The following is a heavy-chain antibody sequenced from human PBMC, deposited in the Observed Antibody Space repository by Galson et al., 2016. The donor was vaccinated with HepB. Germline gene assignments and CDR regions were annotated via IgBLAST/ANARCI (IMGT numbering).Heavy chain of an antibody. Sequence: SLRLSCAASGFTFSAYSMNWVRQAPGKGLEWVSDISSSSDTMYYADSVKGRFTISRDNAKNSLFLQMDSLRAEDTAVYYCARDAYYYDSSGYFCPPFDYWGQGTLVTVS. CDR1: GFTFSAYS. V-gene: IGHV3-48*01. CDR3: ARDAYYYDSSGYFCPPFDY. J-gene: IGHJ4*02. CDR2: ISSSSDTM. D-gene: IGHD3-22*01.